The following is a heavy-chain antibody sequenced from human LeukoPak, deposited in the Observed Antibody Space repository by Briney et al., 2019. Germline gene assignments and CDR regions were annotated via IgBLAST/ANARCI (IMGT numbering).Heavy chain of an antibody. V-gene: IGHV1-18*01. CDR1: GYTFTSYG. Sequence: ASVKVSCKASGYTFTSYGISWVRQAPGQGLEWMGWISAYNGNTNYAQKLQGRVTMTTDTSTSTAYMELRSLRSDDTAVYYCAKGPERWLQLEAFDIWGQGTMVTVSS. CDR2: ISAYNGNT. CDR3: AKGPERWLQLEAFDI. D-gene: IGHD5-24*01. J-gene: IGHJ3*02.